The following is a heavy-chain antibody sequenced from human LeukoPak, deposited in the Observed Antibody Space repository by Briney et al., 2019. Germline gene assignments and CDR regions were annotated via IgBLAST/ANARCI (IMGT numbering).Heavy chain of an antibody. D-gene: IGHD3-3*02. Sequence: PGGSLRLSCAASGFTFSSYAMSWVRQAPGKGLEWVSAISSSSSYIYYADSVKGRFTISRDNAKNSLYLQMSSLRAEDTAVYYCARDGPLVPTIYGTFDRWGQGTLVIVSS. CDR2: ISSSSSYI. CDR3: ARDGPLVPTIYGTFDR. J-gene: IGHJ5*02. CDR1: GFTFSSYA. V-gene: IGHV3-21*06.